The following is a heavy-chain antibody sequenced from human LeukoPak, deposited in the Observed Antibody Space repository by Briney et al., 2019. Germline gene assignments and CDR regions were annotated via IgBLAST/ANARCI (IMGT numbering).Heavy chain of an antibody. D-gene: IGHD4-17*01. V-gene: IGHV3-21*01. CDR2: ISSSSSYI. J-gene: IGHJ4*02. Sequence: GGSLRLSCAASGFTFSSYSMNWVRQAPGKGLEWVSSISSSSSYIYYADSVKGRFTISRDNAKNSLYLQMNSLRAEDTAVYYCARETYGEYESTPSHKDYWGQGTLVTVSS. CDR3: ARETYGEYESTPSHKDY. CDR1: GFTFSSYS.